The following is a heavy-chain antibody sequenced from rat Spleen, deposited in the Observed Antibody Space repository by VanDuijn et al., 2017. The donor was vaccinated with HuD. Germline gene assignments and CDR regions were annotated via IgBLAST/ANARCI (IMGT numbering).Heavy chain of an antibody. Sequence: EVQLVESGGGLVQPGRSLKLSCAASGFTFSNYDMAWVRQAPTKGLEWVATISYGDSSGHSGTYYRDSVKGRFTISRDNAKSTLSLQMNSLRSEDTATYYCTRGGNYALDAWGQGASVTVSS. CDR2: ISYGDSSGHSGT. V-gene: IGHV5-29*01. D-gene: IGHD1-10*01. CDR3: TRGGNYALDA. J-gene: IGHJ4*01. CDR1: GFTFSNYD.